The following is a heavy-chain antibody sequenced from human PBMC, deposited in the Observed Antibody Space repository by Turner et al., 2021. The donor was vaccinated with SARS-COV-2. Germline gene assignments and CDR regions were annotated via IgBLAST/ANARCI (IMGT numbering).Heavy chain of an antibody. CDR1: GFTFDDYA. V-gene: IGHV3-9*01. CDR3: AKGPPIGWDSTGLDY. D-gene: IGHD1-26*01. J-gene: IGHJ4*02. CDR2: SSWNSGSI. Sequence: EVQLVESGGGLVQPGRSLRLSCAASGFTFDDYAMHWVRQAPGKGLEWVSGSSWNSGSIVYADSVKGRFTISRDNAKNSLYLQMNSLRAEDTALYYCAKGPPIGWDSTGLDYWGQGTLGTVSS.